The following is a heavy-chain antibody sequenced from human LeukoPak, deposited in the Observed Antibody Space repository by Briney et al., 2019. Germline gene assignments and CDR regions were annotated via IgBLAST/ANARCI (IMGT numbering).Heavy chain of an antibody. CDR2: ISGSSSYI. CDR1: GFTFSSYS. Sequence: GSLTLSCAASGFTFSSYSMNWVRQAPGKGLEWVSSISGSSSYIYNADSVKGRFTISRDNAKNSLYLQMNSLRAEDTAVYYCARVDYDILTGYYIYAFDIWGQGTMVTVSS. D-gene: IGHD3-9*01. CDR3: ARVDYDILTGYYIYAFDI. J-gene: IGHJ3*02. V-gene: IGHV3-21*01.